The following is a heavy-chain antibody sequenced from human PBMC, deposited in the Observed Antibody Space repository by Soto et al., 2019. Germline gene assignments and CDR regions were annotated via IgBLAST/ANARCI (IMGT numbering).Heavy chain of an antibody. V-gene: IGHV3-30*18. J-gene: IGHJ4*02. CDR1: GFTFSSYG. CDR3: AKALGYCSGGSCYGLDY. D-gene: IGHD2-15*01. Sequence: VQLVESGGGVVQPGRSLRLSCAASGFTFSSYGMHWVRQAPGKGLEWVAVISYDGSNKYYADSVKGRFTISRDNSKNTLYLQMNSLRAEDTAVYYCAKALGYCSGGSCYGLDYWGQGTLVTVSS. CDR2: ISYDGSNK.